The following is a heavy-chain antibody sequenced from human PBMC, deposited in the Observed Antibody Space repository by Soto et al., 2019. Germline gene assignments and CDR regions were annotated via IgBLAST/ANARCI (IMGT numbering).Heavy chain of an antibody. V-gene: IGHV3-23*01. Sequence: GGSLRLSCAASAFTFSSYAMTWVRQAPGKGLEWVSAISGSGGDTYYADSVRRRFTISRDNSKDTLYLQMNNLRDADTAVYYCAKGVWEEWVSPEAGGYYYGMYVWGQGTTVTVSS. CDR3: AKGVWEEWVSPEAGGYYYGMYV. CDR2: ISGSGGDT. D-gene: IGHD3-3*01. J-gene: IGHJ6*02. CDR1: AFTFSSYA.